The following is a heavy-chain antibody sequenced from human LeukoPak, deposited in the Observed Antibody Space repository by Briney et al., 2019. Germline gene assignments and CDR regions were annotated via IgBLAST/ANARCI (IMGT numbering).Heavy chain of an antibody. CDR3: ARDTAMVSSRLDY. CDR2: IIPILGIA. Sequence: SVKVSCKASGGTFSSYAISWVRQAPGQGLEWMGRIIPILGIANYAQKFQGRVTITADKSTSTAYMELSSLRSEDTAVYYCARDTAMVSSRLDYWGQGTLVTVSS. D-gene: IGHD5-18*01. V-gene: IGHV1-69*04. CDR1: GGTFSSYA. J-gene: IGHJ4*02.